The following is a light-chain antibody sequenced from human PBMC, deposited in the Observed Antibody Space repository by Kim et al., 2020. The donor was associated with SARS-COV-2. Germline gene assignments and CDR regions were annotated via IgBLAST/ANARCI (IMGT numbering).Light chain of an antibody. CDR3: QYYLSSPLT. Sequence: SPGESAPLYCRASQRGTKSYLAWYQQRPGQAPRLLLYSGSVRATGVPDRFSGSGSGTDFTLTISRLEPEDFAVYYCQYYLSSPLTFGGGTKVDIK. CDR2: SGS. V-gene: IGKV3-20*01. J-gene: IGKJ4*01. CDR1: QRGTKSY.